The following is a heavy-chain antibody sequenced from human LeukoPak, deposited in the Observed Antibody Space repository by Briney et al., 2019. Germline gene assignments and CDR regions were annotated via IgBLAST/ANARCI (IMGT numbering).Heavy chain of an antibody. CDR3: ARLSVTTSLRLYYFDY. V-gene: IGHV5-51*01. CDR2: IYPGDSNT. CDR1: GYSFTNYW. D-gene: IGHD4-17*01. Sequence: GDSLKISCKGSGYSFTNYWLGWLRQMPGKGLEWMGIIYPGDSNTRYSPSFQGQVTFSADKSVSTAYLQWSSLSASDTAIYYCARLSVTTSLRLYYFDYWGQGTLVTVPS. J-gene: IGHJ4*02.